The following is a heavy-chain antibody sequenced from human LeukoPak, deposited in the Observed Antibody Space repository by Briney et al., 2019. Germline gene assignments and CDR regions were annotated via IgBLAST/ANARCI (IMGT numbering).Heavy chain of an antibody. CDR2: INPNSSGT. V-gene: IGHV1-2*02. Sequence: ASVEVSCKASGYTFTGYYMHWVRQAPGQGLEWMGWINPNSSGTNYAQKFQGRVTMTRDTSISTAYMELSRLRSDDTAVYYCARTGDGSGSYSYYYGMDVWGQGTTVTVSS. J-gene: IGHJ6*02. D-gene: IGHD3-10*01. CDR1: GYTFTGYY. CDR3: ARTGDGSGSYSYYYGMDV.